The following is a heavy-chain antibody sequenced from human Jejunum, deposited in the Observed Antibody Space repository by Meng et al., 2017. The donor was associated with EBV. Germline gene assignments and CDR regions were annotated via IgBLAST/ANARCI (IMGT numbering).Heavy chain of an antibody. CDR3: AHRGYNFAFDY. D-gene: IGHD5-24*01. J-gene: IGHJ4*02. CDR1: GFSLSTSGVG. V-gene: IGHV2-5*02. CDR2: TYWDADK. Sequence: QITLKESGPTLVKPPQTLTLTCTFSGFSLSTSGVGVAWFRQPPGKALEWLALTYWDADKRYNPSLRDRLSITKDTSKNQVVLTMTNMDPVDTATYFCAHRGYNFAFDYWGQGALVTVSS.